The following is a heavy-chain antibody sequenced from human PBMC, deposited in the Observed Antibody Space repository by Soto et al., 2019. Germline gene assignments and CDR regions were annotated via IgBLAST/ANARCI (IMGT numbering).Heavy chain of an antibody. D-gene: IGHD1-20*01. V-gene: IGHV1-18*04. CDR1: GYSFTSYG. J-gene: IGHJ6*02. Sequence: ASVKVSCKASGYSFTSYGISWVRQAPGQGLEWMGWISAYNGNTNYEQKFQGRVTMTTDTSTNTAYLELRTLRSDDAAVYYCAVDPPITGGLRVKPLVAFCGQGTTVTVSS. CDR2: ISAYNGNT. CDR3: AVDPPITGGLRVKPLVAF.